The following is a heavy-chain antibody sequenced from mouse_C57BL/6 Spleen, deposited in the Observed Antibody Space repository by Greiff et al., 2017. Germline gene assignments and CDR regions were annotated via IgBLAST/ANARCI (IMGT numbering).Heavy chain of an antibody. CDR3: ASPRWLLRNYAMDY. CDR2: ISSGSSTI. D-gene: IGHD2-3*01. J-gene: IGHJ4*01. CDR1: GFTFSDYG. Sequence: EVKLVESGGGLVKPGGSLKLSCAASGFTFSDYGMHWVRQAPEKGLEWVAYISSGSSTIYYADTVKGRFTISRDNAENTLFLQMTSLRSEDTAMYYCASPRWLLRNYAMDYWGQGTSVTVSS. V-gene: IGHV5-17*01.